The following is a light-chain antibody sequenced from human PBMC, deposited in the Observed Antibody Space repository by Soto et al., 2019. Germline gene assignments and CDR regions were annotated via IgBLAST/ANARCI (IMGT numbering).Light chain of an antibody. CDR1: QSISSSY. Sequence: EIVLTQSPGTLFLSPGERATLSCRASQSISSSYLGWYQQKPGQAPRLLIYGASSRATGIPDRFSGSGSGTDFILTISRLEPEDFAVYYCQQYGSSPPHTFGQGTKLEIK. V-gene: IGKV3-20*01. CDR3: QQYGSSPPHT. J-gene: IGKJ2*01. CDR2: GAS.